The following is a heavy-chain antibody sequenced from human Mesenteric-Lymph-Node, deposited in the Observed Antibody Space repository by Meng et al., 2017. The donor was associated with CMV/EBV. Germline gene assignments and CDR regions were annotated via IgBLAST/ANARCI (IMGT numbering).Heavy chain of an antibody. D-gene: IGHD5-12*01. V-gene: IGHV1-2*02. J-gene: IGHJ4*02. CDR3: ARGSGYSGYDLDYFDY. CDR2: INPNSGGT. CDR1: TVTGYY. Sequence: TVTGYYMHWVRQAPGQGREWMEWINPNSGGTNYAQKFPGRVTMTRETSISTAYMELSRLRSDDTAVYYCARGSGYSGYDLDYFDYWGQGTLVTVSS.